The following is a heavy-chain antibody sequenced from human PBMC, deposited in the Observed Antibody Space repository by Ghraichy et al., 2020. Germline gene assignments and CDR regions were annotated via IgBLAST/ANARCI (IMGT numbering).Heavy chain of an antibody. CDR2: IYYSGST. CDR3: ARLTTVTTFVDY. CDR1: GGSISSSSYY. V-gene: IGHV4-39*01. J-gene: IGHJ4*02. D-gene: IGHD4-17*01. Sequence: SETLSLTCTVSGGSISSSSYYWGWIRQPPGKGLEWIGSIYYSGSTYYNPSLKSRVTISVDTSKNQFSLKLSPVTAADTAVYYCARLTTVTTFVDYWGQGTLVTVSS.